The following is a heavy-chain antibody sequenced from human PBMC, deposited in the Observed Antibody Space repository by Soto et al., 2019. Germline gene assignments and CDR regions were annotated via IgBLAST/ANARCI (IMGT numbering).Heavy chain of an antibody. J-gene: IGHJ3*02. Sequence: QVQLQQWGAGLLKPSETLSLTCAVYGGSFSGYYWNWIRQSPGKGLEWIGEINQSGTTKYNPSLKSRVTISVDTSKNQFSLKLTSVTAADTAFYYCARWASSWNGYAFDIWGQGTMVTVSS. D-gene: IGHD6-13*01. CDR3: ARWASSWNGYAFDI. V-gene: IGHV4-34*02. CDR2: INQSGTT. CDR1: GGSFSGYY.